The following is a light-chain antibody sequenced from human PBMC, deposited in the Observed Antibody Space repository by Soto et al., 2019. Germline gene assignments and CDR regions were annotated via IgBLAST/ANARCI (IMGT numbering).Light chain of an antibody. CDR1: QDITSY. CDR2: GAT. J-gene: IGKJ1*01. V-gene: IGKV1-17*03. Sequence: DIQMTQSPSAVSGSVGDRVTITCRTSQDITSYLVWFQQKPGKVPERLIYGATNLQSGVPSRFSGSGSGTEFTLTISSLQPEDFATYYCLQHNRYPWTFGQGTKVDI. CDR3: LQHNRYPWT.